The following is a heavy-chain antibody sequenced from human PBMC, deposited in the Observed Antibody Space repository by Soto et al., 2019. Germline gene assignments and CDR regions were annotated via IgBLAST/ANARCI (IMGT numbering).Heavy chain of an antibody. CDR2: IKQDGSEK. J-gene: IGHJ6*02. CDR1: GFTFSSYW. CDR3: ARDRRITMVRGVIISYYYGTDV. V-gene: IGHV3-7*01. Sequence: GGSLRLSCAASGFTFSSYWMSWVRQAPGKGLEWVANIKQDGSEKYYVDSVKVRFTISRDNAKNSLYLQMNSLRAEDTAVYYCARDRRITMVRGVIISYYYGTDVWGQGTTVTVSS. D-gene: IGHD3-10*01.